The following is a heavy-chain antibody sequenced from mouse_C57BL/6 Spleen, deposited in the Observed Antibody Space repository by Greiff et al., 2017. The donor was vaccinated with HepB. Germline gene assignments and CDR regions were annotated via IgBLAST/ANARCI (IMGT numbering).Heavy chain of an antibody. CDR3: ARDYGSSQFAY. D-gene: IGHD1-1*01. CDR1: GYAFSSSW. CDR2: IYPGDGDT. Sequence: VQLVESGPELVKPGASVKISCKASGYAFSSSWMNWVKQRPGKGLEWIGRIYPGDGDTNYNGKFKGKATLTADKSSSTAYMQLSSLTSEDSAVYFCARDYGSSQFAYWGQGTLVTVSA. V-gene: IGHV1-82*01. J-gene: IGHJ3*01.